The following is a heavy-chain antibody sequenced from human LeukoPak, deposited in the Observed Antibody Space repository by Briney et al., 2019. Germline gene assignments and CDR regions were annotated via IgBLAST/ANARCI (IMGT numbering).Heavy chain of an antibody. CDR1: GYTFTNFG. Sequence: ASVKVSCKASGYTFTNFGITWVRQAPGQGLEWMGWISAHSGDTNYAQKLQDRVTMTTDTSSNTAYLELRSLRFDDSAVYYCARARNVMVIGDVWGKGTTVIVSS. V-gene: IGHV1-18*01. CDR3: ARARNVMVIGDV. J-gene: IGHJ6*04. D-gene: IGHD2/OR15-2a*01. CDR2: ISAHSGDT.